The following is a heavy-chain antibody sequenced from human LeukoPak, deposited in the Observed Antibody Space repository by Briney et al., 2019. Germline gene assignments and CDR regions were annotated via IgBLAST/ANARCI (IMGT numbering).Heavy chain of an antibody. CDR2: ISWDGGGT. Sequence: GGSLRLSCAASGFTFDDYAMHWVRQAPGKGLEWVSLISWDGGGTYYADTVKGRFTISRDNSKNTLYLQMNSLRAEDTAVYYCAKDHEWDGFDYWGQGTLVTVSS. D-gene: IGHD1-26*01. J-gene: IGHJ4*02. CDR3: AKDHEWDGFDY. V-gene: IGHV3-43D*03. CDR1: GFTFDDYA.